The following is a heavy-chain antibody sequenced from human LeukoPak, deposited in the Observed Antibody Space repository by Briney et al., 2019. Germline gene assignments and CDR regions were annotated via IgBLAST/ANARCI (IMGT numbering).Heavy chain of an antibody. V-gene: IGHV3-20*04. CDR2: INWNGGST. Sequence: GGALRLSCAASGFTFDDYGMSWVRQAPGKGLEWVSGINWNGGSTGYADSVKGRFTISGDNAKNSLYLQMNSLRAEATALYYCARDFPVWFGELLSAFYCDYCGQGTLVTVSS. CDR3: ARDFPVWFGELLSAFYCDY. D-gene: IGHD3-10*01. J-gene: IGHJ4*02. CDR1: GFTFDDYG.